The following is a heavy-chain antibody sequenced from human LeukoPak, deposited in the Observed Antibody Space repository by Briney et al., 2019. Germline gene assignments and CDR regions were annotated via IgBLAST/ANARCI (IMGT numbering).Heavy chain of an antibody. CDR2: IYPGDSDT. CDR1: GYSFTNYW. Sequence: GESLKISCKGSGYSFTNYWIAWVRQMPGKGLEWMGIIYPGDSDTRYSPSFQGQVTISADKSITNAYLQWNSLKASDTAMYYCASSPLWFGELSDAFDIWGQGTMVTVSS. CDR3: ASSPLWFGELSDAFDI. J-gene: IGHJ3*02. V-gene: IGHV5-51*01. D-gene: IGHD3-10*01.